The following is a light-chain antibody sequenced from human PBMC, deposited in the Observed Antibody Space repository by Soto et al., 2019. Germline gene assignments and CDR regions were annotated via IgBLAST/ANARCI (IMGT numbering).Light chain of an antibody. CDR3: CSYTCSSTLLYV. CDR2: DVS. Sequence: QSALTQPASVSGSPGQSITISCTGTSIDVGGYNYVSWYQQHPGKAPKLMIYDVSNRPSGVSNRFSSSNSGNTASLTISVLQGEDEADYYCCSYTCSSTLLYVFGTGTKFTVL. J-gene: IGLJ1*01. CDR1: SIDVGGYNY. V-gene: IGLV2-14*01.